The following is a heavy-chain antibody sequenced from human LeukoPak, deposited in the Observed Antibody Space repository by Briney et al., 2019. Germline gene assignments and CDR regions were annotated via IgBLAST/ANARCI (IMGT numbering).Heavy chain of an antibody. CDR1: GFTLSGLW. V-gene: IGHV3-74*01. J-gene: IGHJ3*02. CDR2: INSDGSNT. CDR3: ARGVSNAFDI. Sequence: PGGSLRLSCAASGFTLSGLWMHWVRQAPGKGVVWVSHINSDGSNTNYADSVKGRFTISRDNAKNTLYLHMLSLRAEDTALYYCARGVSNAFDIWGQGTMVTVSS.